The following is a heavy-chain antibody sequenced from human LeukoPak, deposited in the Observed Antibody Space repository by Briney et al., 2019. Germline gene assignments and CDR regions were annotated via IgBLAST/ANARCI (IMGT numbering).Heavy chain of an antibody. D-gene: IGHD3-10*01. V-gene: IGHV4-34*01. CDR3: ARRGGGITMVRGVMGYYYYMDV. J-gene: IGHJ6*03. CDR2: INHSGST. CDR1: GGSFSGYY. Sequence: SSETLSLTCAVYGGSFSGYYWSWIRQPPGKGLEWIGEINHSGSTNYNPSLKSRVTISVDTSKNQFSLKLSSVTAADTAVYYCARRGGGITMVRGVMGYYYYMDVWGKGTTVTISS.